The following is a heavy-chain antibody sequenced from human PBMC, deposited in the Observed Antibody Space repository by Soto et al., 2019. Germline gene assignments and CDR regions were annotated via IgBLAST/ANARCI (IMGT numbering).Heavy chain of an antibody. J-gene: IGHJ6*02. CDR1: GFTFSSYA. V-gene: IGHV3-23*01. CDR2: ISGSGGST. D-gene: IGHD2-2*01. Sequence: GGSLRLSCAASGFTFSSYAMSWVRQAPGKGLEWVSSISGSGGSTYYADSVKGRFIISRDNSKSTLYLQMNSLRAEDTAVYYCAREAVVPAAIPSPYYYYGMDVWGHGTTVTVSS. CDR3: AREAVVPAAIPSPYYYYGMDV.